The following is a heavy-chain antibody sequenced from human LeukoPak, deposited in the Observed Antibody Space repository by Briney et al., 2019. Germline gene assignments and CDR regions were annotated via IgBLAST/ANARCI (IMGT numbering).Heavy chain of an antibody. V-gene: IGHV4-34*01. J-gene: IGHJ3*02. D-gene: IGHD3-9*01. CDR1: GGSFSGYY. CDR2: INHSGST. Sequence: SETLSLTCAVYGGSFSGYYWSWIRQPPGKGLEWIGEINHSGSTNYSPSLKSRVTISVDPPKSQFSLKLSSVTAADTAVYYCARGAYYDILTGYSAAFDIWGQGTMVTVSS. CDR3: ARGAYYDILTGYSAAFDI.